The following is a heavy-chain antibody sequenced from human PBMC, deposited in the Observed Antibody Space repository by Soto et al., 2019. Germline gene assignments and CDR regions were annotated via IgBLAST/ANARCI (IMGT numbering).Heavy chain of an antibody. CDR2: ISYDGSNK. CDR3: ARDTQWVISYYFDY. J-gene: IGHJ4*02. D-gene: IGHD1-26*01. CDR1: GYTFTSYA. V-gene: IGHV3-30-3*01. Sequence: SCKASGYTFTSYAMHWVRQAPGKGLEWVAVISYDGSNKYYADSVKGRFTISRDNSKNTLYLQMNSLRAEDTAVYYCARDTQWVISYYFDYWGQGTLVTVSS.